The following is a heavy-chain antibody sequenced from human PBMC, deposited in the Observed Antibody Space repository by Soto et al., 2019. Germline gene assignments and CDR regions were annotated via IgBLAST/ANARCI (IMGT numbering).Heavy chain of an antibody. CDR1: GFTFGSFG. CDR3: ARDPQSRIRGRALFDY. J-gene: IGHJ4*02. D-gene: IGHD3-3*02. CDR2: IWYDGSNE. V-gene: IGHV3-33*01. Sequence: GGSLRLSCTVSGFTFGSFGMHWVRQTPDKGLAWVALIWYDGSNEKYADSVKGRFAISRDNFKNTLYLQMNSLTAEDTAIYYCARDPQSRIRGRALFDYWGQGTLVTVSS.